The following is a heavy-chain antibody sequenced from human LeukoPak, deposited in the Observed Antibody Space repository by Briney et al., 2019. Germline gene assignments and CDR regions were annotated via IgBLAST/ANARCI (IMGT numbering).Heavy chain of an antibody. V-gene: IGHV3-73*01. CDR1: GFTFSNYG. CDR3: TRRSPYSSSWYGEIWFDP. CDR2: IRSKANSYAT. J-gene: IGHJ5*02. D-gene: IGHD6-13*01. Sequence: GGSLRLSCAASGFTFSNYGMHWVRQASGKGLEWVGRIRSKANSYATAYAASVKGRFTISRDDSKNTAYLQMNSLKTEDTAVYYCTRRSPYSSSWYGEIWFDPWGQGTLVTVSS.